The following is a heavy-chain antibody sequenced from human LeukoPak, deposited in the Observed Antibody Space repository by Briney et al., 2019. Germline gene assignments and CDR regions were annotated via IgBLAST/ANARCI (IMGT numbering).Heavy chain of an antibody. CDR1: GYSFTTYW. J-gene: IGHJ4*02. Sequence: GESLKISCKGSGYSFTTYWIGWVRQMPGKGLEWMGIIYPGDSDTRYSPSFRGQVTISADKSINTAYLQWSSLKASDTAMYYCARRMMAGTYSSSLGYWGQGTLVTVSS. V-gene: IGHV5-51*01. CDR2: IYPGDSDT. D-gene: IGHD6-13*01. CDR3: ARRMMAGTYSSSLGY.